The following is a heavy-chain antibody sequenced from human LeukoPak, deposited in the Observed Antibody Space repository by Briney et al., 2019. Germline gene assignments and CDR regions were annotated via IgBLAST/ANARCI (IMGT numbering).Heavy chain of an antibody. V-gene: IGHV1-18*01. CDR3: ARSVDIVATIRSFDY. D-gene: IGHD5-12*01. J-gene: IGHJ4*02. CDR1: GYTFTSYG. Sequence: ASVKVSCKASGYTFTSYGISWVRQAPGQGLEWMGWISAYNGNTNYAQKLQGRVTMTTDTSTSAAYMELRSLRSDDTAVYYCARSVDIVATIRSFDYWGQGTLVTVSS. CDR2: ISAYNGNT.